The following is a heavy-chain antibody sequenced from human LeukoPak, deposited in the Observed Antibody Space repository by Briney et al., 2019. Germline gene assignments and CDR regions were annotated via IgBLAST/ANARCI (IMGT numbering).Heavy chain of an antibody. J-gene: IGHJ3*02. Sequence: SEPLSLTCTVSGGSISSYYWSWIRPPPGKGLEWIGYIKNYNLYLKSRVTISVDTSKNHFALKLSSVTAADTAVYYCARVLRGDGFDIWG. CDR1: GGSISSYY. CDR3: ARVLRGDGFDI. V-gene: IGHV4-59*01. CDR2: IK.